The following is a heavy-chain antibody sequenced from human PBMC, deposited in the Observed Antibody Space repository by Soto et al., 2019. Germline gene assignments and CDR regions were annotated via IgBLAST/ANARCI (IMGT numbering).Heavy chain of an antibody. J-gene: IGHJ4*02. V-gene: IGHV1-46*01. CDR1: GYTFTSYY. D-gene: IGHD3-10*01. CDR2: INPSGGST. CDR3: ARGVTMVRGVIPHLDY. Sequence: ASVKVSCKASGYTFTSYYMHWVRQAPGQGLEWMGIINPSGGSTSYAQKFQGRATMTRDTSTSTVYMELSSLRSEDTAVYYCARGVTMVRGVIPHLDYWGQGTLVTVSS.